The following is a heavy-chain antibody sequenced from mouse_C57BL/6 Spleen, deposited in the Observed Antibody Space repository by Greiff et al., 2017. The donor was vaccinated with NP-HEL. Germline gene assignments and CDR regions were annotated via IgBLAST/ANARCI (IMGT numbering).Heavy chain of an antibody. Sequence: QVQLQQPGAELVKPGASVKLSCKASGYTFTSYWMHWVKQRPGQGLEWIGMIHPNSGSTNYNEKFKSKATLTVDKSSSTAYMQLSSLTSEDSAVYYCARAFYYGNYERYYFDYWGQGTTLTVSS. CDR1: GYTFTSYW. V-gene: IGHV1-64*01. J-gene: IGHJ2*01. CDR2: IHPNSGST. CDR3: ARAFYYGNYERYYFDY. D-gene: IGHD2-1*01.